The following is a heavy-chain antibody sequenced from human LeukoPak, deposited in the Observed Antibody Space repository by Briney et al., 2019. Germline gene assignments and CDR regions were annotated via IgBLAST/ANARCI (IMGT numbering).Heavy chain of an antibody. D-gene: IGHD6-6*01. CDR3: ARASGSIAARPVDY. CDR2: INPNSGGT. Sequence: ASVRVSCKASGYTFTSYAMNWVRQAPGQGLEWMGWINPNSGGTNYAQKFQGRVTMTRDTSISTAYMELSRLRSDDTAVYYCARASGSIAARPVDYWGQGTLVTVSS. V-gene: IGHV1-2*02. CDR1: GYTFTSYA. J-gene: IGHJ4*02.